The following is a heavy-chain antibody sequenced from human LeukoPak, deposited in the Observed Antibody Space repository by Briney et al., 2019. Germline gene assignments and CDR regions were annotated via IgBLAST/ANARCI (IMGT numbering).Heavy chain of an antibody. J-gene: IGHJ6*03. Sequence: PGGSLRLSCAASGFTFSDYYMSWIRQAPGEGLEWVSYISSSGSTIYYADSVKGRFTISRDDAKNSLSLQMNSLRAEDTAVYYCARSGIKMVRGVIIKSPYHMDVWGKGTTVTVSS. CDR1: GFTFSDYY. CDR3: ARSGIKMVRGVIIKSPYHMDV. D-gene: IGHD3-10*01. CDR2: ISSSGSTI. V-gene: IGHV3-11*04.